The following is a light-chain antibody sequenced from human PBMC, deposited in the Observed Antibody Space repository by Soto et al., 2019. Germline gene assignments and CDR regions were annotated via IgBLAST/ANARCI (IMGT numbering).Light chain of an antibody. CDR2: KAS. CDR1: QTISSW. J-gene: IGKJ1*01. Sequence: DIRIHQSPVTLSGYVSDRVTITYRSSQTISSWLVWYQQKPGTAPKLLIYKASTLKSGVPSRFSGSGSGTEFTLTISSLQPDDFATDYCQHYNCYSEAFGQGTKVDIK. V-gene: IGKV1-5*03. CDR3: QHYNCYSEA.